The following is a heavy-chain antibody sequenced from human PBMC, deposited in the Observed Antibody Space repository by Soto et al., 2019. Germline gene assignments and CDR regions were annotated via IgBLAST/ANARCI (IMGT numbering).Heavy chain of an antibody. V-gene: IGHV1-18*01. CDR3: AKNGQPTYSFYSLDV. J-gene: IGHJ6*04. CDR1: GYTFSRYG. CDR2: ISGYNGGT. D-gene: IGHD5-18*01. Sequence: QGQLVQSGGEVKKPGASVKVSCKASGYTFSRYGISWVRQAPGQGLEGMGWISGYNGGTNYARKFQGRDTMTIHTTKTAASMGLRAMTSAGTAISYCAKNGQPTYSFYSLDVWGKGATVCVSS.